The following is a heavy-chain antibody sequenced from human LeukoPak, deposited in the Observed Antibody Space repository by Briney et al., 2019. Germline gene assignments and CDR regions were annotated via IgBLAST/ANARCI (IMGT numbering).Heavy chain of an antibody. V-gene: IGHV3-9*01. CDR1: GFTFDDYA. D-gene: IGHD3-10*01. CDR2: ISWNSGSI. Sequence: PGRSLRLSCAASGFTFDDYAMHWVRHAPGKGLEWVSGISWNSGSIGYADSVKGRFTISRDNAKNSLYLQMNSLRAEDTALYYCAEELSSGSYYGEFDYWGQGTLVTVSS. J-gene: IGHJ4*02. CDR3: AEELSSGSYYGEFDY.